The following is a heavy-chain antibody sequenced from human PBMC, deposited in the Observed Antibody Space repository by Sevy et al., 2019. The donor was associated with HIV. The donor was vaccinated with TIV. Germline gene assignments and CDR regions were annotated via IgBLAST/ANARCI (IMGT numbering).Heavy chain of an antibody. J-gene: IGHJ5*02. Sequence: GGSLRLSCAASGFTFSNAWMSWVRQAPGKGLEWVGRIKSKTDGGTTDYAAPVKGRFTNSRDDSKNTLYLQMNRLKTEDTALYYCTTSLTYCGGDCYRLFDPWGQGTLVTVSS. V-gene: IGHV3-15*01. CDR2: IKSKTDGGTT. CDR3: TTSLTYCGGDCYRLFDP. D-gene: IGHD2-21*02. CDR1: GFTFSNAW.